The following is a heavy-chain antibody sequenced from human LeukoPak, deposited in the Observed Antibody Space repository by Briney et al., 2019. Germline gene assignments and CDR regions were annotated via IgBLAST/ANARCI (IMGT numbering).Heavy chain of an antibody. D-gene: IGHD2-2*02. CDR3: AKGSDIVVVPAAIYGH. Sequence: HPGGSLRLSCAASGFTFSSYAMSWVRQAPGKGLEWVSAISGSGGSTYYADSVKGRFTISRDNSKNTLYLQMNSLRAEDTAVYYCAKGSDIVVVPAAIYGHWGQGILVTVSS. V-gene: IGHV3-23*01. CDR2: ISGSGGST. CDR1: GFTFSSYA. J-gene: IGHJ4*02.